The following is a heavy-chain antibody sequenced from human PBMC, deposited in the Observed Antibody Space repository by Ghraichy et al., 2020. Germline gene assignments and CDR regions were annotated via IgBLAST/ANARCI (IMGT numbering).Heavy chain of an antibody. Sequence: GSLRLSCTVSGYSISSGYYWGWIRQPPGKGLEWIGSIYHSGSTYYNPSLKSRVTISVDTSKNQFSLKLSSVTAADTAVYYCARDYGDYARLLVWFDPWGQGTLVTVSS. CDR3: ARDYGDYARLLVWFDP. V-gene: IGHV4-38-2*02. CDR1: GYSISSGYY. CDR2: IYHSGST. J-gene: IGHJ5*02. D-gene: IGHD4-17*01.